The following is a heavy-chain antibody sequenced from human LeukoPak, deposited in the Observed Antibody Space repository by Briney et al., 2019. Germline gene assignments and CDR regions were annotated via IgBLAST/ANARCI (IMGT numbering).Heavy chain of an antibody. CDR3: ARDAMYYYGSGRYN. CDR1: GFTVSSNY. V-gene: IGHV3-66*02. Sequence: GGSLGLSCAASGFTVSSNYMSWVRQAPGKGLEWVSVIYSGGSTYYADSVEGRFTISRDNSKNTLYLQMNSLRAEDTAVYYCARDAMYYYGSGRYNWGQGTLVTVSS. CDR2: IYSGGST. D-gene: IGHD3-10*01. J-gene: IGHJ4*02.